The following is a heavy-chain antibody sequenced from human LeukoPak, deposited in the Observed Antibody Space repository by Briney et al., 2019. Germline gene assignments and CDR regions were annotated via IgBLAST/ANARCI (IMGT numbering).Heavy chain of an antibody. CDR2: IYTSGSI. Sequence: SETLSLTCTVSGGPISSYYWSWIRQPAGKGLEWIGRIYTSGSINYNTSLKSRVTMSVDTSKNQFSLKLSSVTAADTAVYYCARELAVAGVLGYYYYGMDVWGQGTTVTVSS. CDR1: GGPISSYY. D-gene: IGHD6-19*01. CDR3: ARELAVAGVLGYYYYGMDV. J-gene: IGHJ6*02. V-gene: IGHV4-4*07.